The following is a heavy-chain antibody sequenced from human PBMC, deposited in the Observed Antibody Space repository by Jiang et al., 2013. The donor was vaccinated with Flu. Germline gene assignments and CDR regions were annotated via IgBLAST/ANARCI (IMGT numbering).Heavy chain of an antibody. J-gene: IGHJ4*02. V-gene: IGHV3-30-3*01. D-gene: IGHD2-2*01. CDR1: GFTFSSYA. Sequence: QLLESGGGVVQPGRSLRLSCTASGFTFSSYAMHWVRQAPGKGLEWVAIISYDGGNKFYADSVKGRFTISRDSSKDTLYLQMNSLRPEDTAVYFCARAPGYCSITRCSEEYYFDHWGQGTLVTVSS. CDR3: ARAPGYCSITRCSEEYYFDH. CDR2: ISYDGGNK.